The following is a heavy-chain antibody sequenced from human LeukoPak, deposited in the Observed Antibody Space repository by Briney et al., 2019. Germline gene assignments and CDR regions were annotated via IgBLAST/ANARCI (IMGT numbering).Heavy chain of an antibody. CDR1: GYPFTSYA. V-gene: IGHV7-4-1*02. D-gene: IGHD1-20*01. Sequence: AASVKVSCKASGYPFTSYAMNWVRQAPGQGLEWMGWINTNTGNPTYAQGFTGRFVFSMDTSVSTAYLQISSLKAEDTAVYYCARVANWIDYWGQGTLVTVSS. CDR3: ARVANWIDY. J-gene: IGHJ4*02. CDR2: INTNTGNP.